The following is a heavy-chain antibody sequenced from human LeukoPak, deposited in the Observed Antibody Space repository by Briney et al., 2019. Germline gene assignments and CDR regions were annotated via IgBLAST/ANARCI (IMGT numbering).Heavy chain of an antibody. Sequence: GSLRLSCAASGFTFSDYYMSWIRQAPGKGLEWIGSIYYSGTTYYNPSLKSRVTISVDTSKNQFSLNLTSVTAADTAVYYCARHLFYSSYPDWFDPWGQGTLVTVSS. CDR2: IYYSGTT. J-gene: IGHJ5*02. CDR1: GFTFSDYY. CDR3: ARHLFYSSYPDWFDP. V-gene: IGHV4-39*01. D-gene: IGHD4-11*01.